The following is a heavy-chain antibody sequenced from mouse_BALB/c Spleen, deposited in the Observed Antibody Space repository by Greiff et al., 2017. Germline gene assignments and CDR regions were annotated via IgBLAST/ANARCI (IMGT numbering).Heavy chain of an antibody. CDR2: IRNKANGYTT. J-gene: IGHJ4*01. CDR1: GFTFTDYY. CDR3: ARDEPTIGMRPYAMDY. D-gene: IGHD2-14*01. Sequence: DVKLVESGGGLVQPGGSLRLSCATSGFTFTDYYMSWVRQPPGKALEWLGFIRNKANGYTTEYSASVKGRFTISRDNSQSILYLQMNTLRAEDSATYYCARDEPTIGMRPYAMDYWGQGTSVTVSS. V-gene: IGHV7-3*02.